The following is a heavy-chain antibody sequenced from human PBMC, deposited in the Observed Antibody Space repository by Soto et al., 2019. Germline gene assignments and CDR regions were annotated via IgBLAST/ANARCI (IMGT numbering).Heavy chain of an antibody. J-gene: IGHJ6*02. Sequence: QVQLVQSGAEVKKPGASVKVSCKASGYTFTGYYMHWVRQAPGQGLEWMGWINPNNGGTNYAQKFQGWVTMTRDTSISTAYKELSSLRSADTAVYYCARAYLYEMVRGDYYYYGMDVWGQGPTVTVSS. CDR1: GYTFTGYY. D-gene: IGHD3-10*01. CDR2: INPNNGGT. V-gene: IGHV1-2*04. CDR3: ARAYLYEMVRGDYYYYGMDV.